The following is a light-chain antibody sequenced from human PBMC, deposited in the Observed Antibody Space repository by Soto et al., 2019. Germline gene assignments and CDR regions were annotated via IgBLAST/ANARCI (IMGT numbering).Light chain of an antibody. CDR1: SSDVGGYNY. CDR3: CSYAGSYSYV. Sequence: QSALTQPRPVSGSPGQSVTISCTGTSSDVGGYNYVSWYQQHPGKAPKLMIYDVSKRPSGVPDRFSGSKSGNTASLTISGLQAEDEADYYCCSYAGSYSYVLGTGTKVTVL. V-gene: IGLV2-11*01. CDR2: DVS. J-gene: IGLJ1*01.